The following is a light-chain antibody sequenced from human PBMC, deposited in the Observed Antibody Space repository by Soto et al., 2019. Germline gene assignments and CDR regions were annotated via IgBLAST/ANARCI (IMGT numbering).Light chain of an antibody. Sequence: QSVLTQPPSASGTPGQRVTISCSGSSSNIGSNYVYWYQQPPGTAPKLLIFRNNQWPSGVPDRFSGSKSGTSASLAISGLRSEDEADYYCAAWDDSLSGVLFGGGTKLTVL. V-gene: IGLV1-47*01. CDR2: RNN. CDR1: SSNIGSNY. J-gene: IGLJ3*02. CDR3: AAWDDSLSGVL.